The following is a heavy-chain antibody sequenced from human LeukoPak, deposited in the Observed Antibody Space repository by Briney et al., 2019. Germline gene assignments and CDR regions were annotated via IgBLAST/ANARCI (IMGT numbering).Heavy chain of an antibody. CDR2: INHSGST. CDR1: GGSFSGYY. J-gene: IGHJ4*02. D-gene: IGHD4-17*01. V-gene: IGHV4-34*01. CDR3: ATSSQTTVIDY. Sequence: PSETLSLTCAVYGGSFSGYYWSWIRQPPGKGLEWIGEINHSGSTNYNPSRKGRVTISVDTSKNQFSLKLSSVTAADTAVYYCATSSQTTVIDYWGQGTLVTVSS.